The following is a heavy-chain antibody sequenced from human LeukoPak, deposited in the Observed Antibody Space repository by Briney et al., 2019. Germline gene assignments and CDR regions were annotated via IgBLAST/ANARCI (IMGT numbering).Heavy chain of an antibody. CDR1: GFTFSSYG. V-gene: IGHV3-7*01. CDR3: ALLIAARQSFYGMDV. J-gene: IGHJ6*02. Sequence: GRSLRLSCAASGFTFSSYGMHWVRQAPGKGLEWVANIKQDGSEKYYVDSVKGRFTISRDNTKNSLYLQMNSLRAEDTAVYYCALLIAARQSFYGMDVWGQGTTVTVSS. D-gene: IGHD6-6*01. CDR2: IKQDGSEK.